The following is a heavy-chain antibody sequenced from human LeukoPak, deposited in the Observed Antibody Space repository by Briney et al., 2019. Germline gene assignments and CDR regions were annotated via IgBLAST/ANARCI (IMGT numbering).Heavy chain of an antibody. V-gene: IGHV3-21*01. J-gene: IGHJ5*02. CDR3: ASGVQKLNP. CDR2: ISSSGLYI. D-gene: IGHD3-3*01. Sequence: GGSLRLSCAASGFTFSTYNMNCVRQAPGKGLEWVSSISSSGLYIYYADSLQGRFTISRDNAKNSLYLQMNSLRAEDTAMYYCASGVQKLNPWGQGTLVTVSS. CDR1: GFTFSTYN.